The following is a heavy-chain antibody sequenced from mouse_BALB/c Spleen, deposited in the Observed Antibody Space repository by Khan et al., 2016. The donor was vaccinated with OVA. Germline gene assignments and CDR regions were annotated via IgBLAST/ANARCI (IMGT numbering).Heavy chain of an antibody. V-gene: IGHV1-80*01. CDR1: GYAFSSYW. CDR2: IYPGDDNT. D-gene: IGHD1-1*01. Sequence: QVQLQQSGAELVRPGSSVKISCKASGYAFSSYWMNWVKQRPGQGLEWIGQIYPGDDNTYYNGKFKGKVTLTSDKSSSTAYMHLTSLTSEDSAVYFCAIEGDFDSRRAWFAYWGQGTLVTVSA. CDR3: AIEGDFDSRRAWFAY. J-gene: IGHJ3*01.